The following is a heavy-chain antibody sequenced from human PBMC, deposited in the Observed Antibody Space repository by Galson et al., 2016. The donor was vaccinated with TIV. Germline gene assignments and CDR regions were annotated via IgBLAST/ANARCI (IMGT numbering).Heavy chain of an antibody. Sequence: SVKVSCKASGGTFSSFVVTWVRQAPGQGLEWMGGIIPLFGEAHYAQKFQGRVTISADESTSTVYMELRSLRCGDTAVYYCAKCRNTAMDTYYYYYGLDVWGQGTTVTVSS. CDR2: IIPLFGEA. CDR3: AKCRNTAMDTYYYYYGLDV. J-gene: IGHJ6*02. D-gene: IGHD5-18*01. V-gene: IGHV1-69*13. CDR1: GGTFSSFV.